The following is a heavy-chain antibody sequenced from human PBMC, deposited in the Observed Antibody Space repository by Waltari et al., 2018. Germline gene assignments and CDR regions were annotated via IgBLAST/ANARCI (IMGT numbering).Heavy chain of an antibody. D-gene: IGHD1-26*01. V-gene: IGHV1-24*01. Sequence: QVQVVQSGAEVKKPGASVKVSCKVSGHTLTELSMHWGRQAPGKGLEWMGGFDPEDGETIYAQKFQGRVTMTEDTSRDTAYMELSSLKSEDTAVYCCATATRVGATLGLYYFDNWGQGTLVTVSS. CDR3: ATATRVGATLGLYYFDN. J-gene: IGHJ4*02. CDR1: GHTLTELS. CDR2: FDPEDGET.